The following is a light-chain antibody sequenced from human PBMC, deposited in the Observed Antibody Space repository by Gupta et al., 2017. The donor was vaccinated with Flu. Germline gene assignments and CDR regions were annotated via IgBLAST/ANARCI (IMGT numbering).Light chain of an antibody. CDR1: NIGSKS. J-gene: IGLJ1*01. Sequence: SYELTQPTSRSVAPGQTASITCGGNNIGSKSVHWYPQKPGQAPVLVVYDDSDRPAGIPERFSGSNSGNTATLTNSRVEAGDEADYYCQVWNSSRDHYVFGTGTKVTGL. V-gene: IGLV3-21*02. CDR2: DDS. CDR3: QVWNSSRDHYV.